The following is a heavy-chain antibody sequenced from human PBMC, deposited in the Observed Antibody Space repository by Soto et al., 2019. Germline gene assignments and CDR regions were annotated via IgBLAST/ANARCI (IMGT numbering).Heavy chain of an antibody. CDR1: GGTFSSYA. CDR3: ATVSLYSSSSGYFVY. CDR2: IIPIFGTA. Sequence: RASVQVSAKASGGTFSSYAFSWVRQAPGQGLEWMGGIIPIFGTANYAQKFQGRVTITADESTSTAYMELSSLRSEDTAVYYCATVSLYSSSSGYFVYLRQGTLVTVAS. D-gene: IGHD6-6*01. V-gene: IGHV1-69*13. J-gene: IGHJ4*02.